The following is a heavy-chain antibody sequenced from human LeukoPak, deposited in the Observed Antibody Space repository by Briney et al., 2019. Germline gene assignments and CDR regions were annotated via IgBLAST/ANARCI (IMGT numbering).Heavy chain of an antibody. J-gene: IGHJ5*02. V-gene: IGHV4-34*01. CDR3: AREGYYGSGSYYLKYNWFDP. Sequence: SETLSLTCAVYGGSFSGYYWSWIRQPPGKGLEWIGEINHSGSTNYNPSLKSRVTISVDTSKNQFSLKLSSVTAADTAVYHCAREGYYGSGSYYLKYNWFDPWGQGTLVTVSS. CDR1: GGSFSGYY. D-gene: IGHD3-10*01. CDR2: INHSGST.